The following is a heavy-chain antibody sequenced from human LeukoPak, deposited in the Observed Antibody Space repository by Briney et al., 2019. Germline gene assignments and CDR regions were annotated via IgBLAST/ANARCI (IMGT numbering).Heavy chain of an antibody. V-gene: IGHV3-23*01. D-gene: IGHD3-9*01. CDR2: ISGSGGST. CDR1: GFTFSSYA. CDR3: AKPLNYDILTGYDY. J-gene: IGHJ4*02. Sequence: GGSLRLSCAASGFTFSSYAMSWVRQAPGKGLAWVSAISGSGGSTYYADSVKGRFTISRDNSKNTLYLQMNSLRAEDTAVYYCAKPLNYDILTGYDYWGQGTLVTVSS.